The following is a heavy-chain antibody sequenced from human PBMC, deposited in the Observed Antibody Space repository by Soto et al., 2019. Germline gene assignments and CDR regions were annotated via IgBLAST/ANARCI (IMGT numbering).Heavy chain of an antibody. Sequence: SETLSLTCTVSGGSITTGGSYWSWIRQHPGKGLEWIGNIYHSGNTYYNPSLKSRLTISVDTSKNHFSLMVDSVTAADTAVYYCARARFQVLYGKPYFDSWGQGALVTVSS. CDR2: IYHSGNT. J-gene: IGHJ4*02. V-gene: IGHV4-31*03. CDR1: GGSITTGGSY. D-gene: IGHD2-2*02. CDR3: ARARFQVLYGKPYFDS.